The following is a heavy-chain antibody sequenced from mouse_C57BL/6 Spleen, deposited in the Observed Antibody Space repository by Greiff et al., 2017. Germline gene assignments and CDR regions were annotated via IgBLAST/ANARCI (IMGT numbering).Heavy chain of an antibody. CDR3: AWGRYYFDY. J-gene: IGHJ2*01. V-gene: IGHV5-17*01. Sequence: EVQGVESGGGLVKPGGSLKLSCEASGFTFSDYGMHWVRQAPEKGLEWVAYISSGSSTINYAHTVKGRFTISRDNDKNTLFLQMTSLRSEDTAMXYCAWGRYYFDYWGQGTTLTVSS. D-gene: IGHD1-1*01. CDR1: GFTFSDYG. CDR2: ISSGSSTI.